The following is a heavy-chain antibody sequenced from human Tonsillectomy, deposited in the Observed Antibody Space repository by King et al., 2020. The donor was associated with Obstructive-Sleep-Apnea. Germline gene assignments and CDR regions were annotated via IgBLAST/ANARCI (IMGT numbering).Heavy chain of an antibody. V-gene: IGHV4-31*03. Sequence: QLQESGPGLVKPSQTLSLTCTVSGGSISSGGYYWSCIRQHPGKGLEWIGSIYYSGSTYYNPSLKSRVTISVDTSKNQFSLKLSSVTAADTAVYYCARSSITMIVVPPFDYWGQGTLVTVSS. CDR2: IYYSGST. CDR1: GGSISSGGYY. D-gene: IGHD3-22*01. CDR3: ARSSITMIVVPPFDY. J-gene: IGHJ4*02.